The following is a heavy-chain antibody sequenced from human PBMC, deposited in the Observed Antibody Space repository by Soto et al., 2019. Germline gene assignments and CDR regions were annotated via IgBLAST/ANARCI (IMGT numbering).Heavy chain of an antibody. J-gene: IGHJ5*02. CDR1: GYTLTELS. D-gene: IGHD2-2*01. V-gene: IGHV1-24*01. Sequence: ASVKVSCKVSGYTLTELSMHWVRQAPGKGLEWMGGFDPEDGETIYAQKFQGRVTMTEDTSTDTAYMELSSLRSEDTAVYYCATLEQYCSSTSCYARFDPWGQGTLVTVSS. CDR2: FDPEDGET. CDR3: ATLEQYCSSTSCYARFDP.